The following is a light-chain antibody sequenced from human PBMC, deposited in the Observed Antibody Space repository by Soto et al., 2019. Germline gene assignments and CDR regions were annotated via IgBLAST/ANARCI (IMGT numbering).Light chain of an antibody. CDR1: QSVSSSY. V-gene: IGKV3-20*01. J-gene: IGKJ4*01. Sequence: EIVLTQSPGTLSLSPGERATLSCRASQSVSSSYLAWYQQKPGQAPRHLIYGASSRATGIPDRFSGSGSGTDFTLTISRLDPEDFAVYYCQQYGSSPPVSFGGGTKVESK. CDR3: QQYGSSPPVS. CDR2: GAS.